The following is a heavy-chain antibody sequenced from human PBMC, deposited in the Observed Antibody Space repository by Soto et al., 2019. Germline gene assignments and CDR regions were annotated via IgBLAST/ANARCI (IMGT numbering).Heavy chain of an antibody. V-gene: IGHV4-30-2*01. CDR2: IYHSGST. J-gene: IGHJ4*02. Sequence: QLQLQESGSGLVKPSQTLSLTCAVSGGSISSGGYSWSWIRQPPGKGLEWIGYIYHSGSTYYNPSLKRRVTISVDMSTHHLSLELPFVTAAVAAVDYVACRPPFGRWGQGPLVTFSS. CDR1: GGSISSGGYS. D-gene: IGHD3-3*01. CDR3: ACRPPFGR.